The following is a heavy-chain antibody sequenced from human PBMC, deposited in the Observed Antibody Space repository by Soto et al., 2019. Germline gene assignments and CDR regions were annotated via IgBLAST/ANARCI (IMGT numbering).Heavy chain of an antibody. CDR3: AGTTSHQWYYMDV. CDR1: GDSVSSNSAA. J-gene: IGHJ6*03. CDR2: TCYRSRWYN. D-gene: IGHD1-7*01. Sequence: QTLSLTCAISGDSVSSNSAAWNWIRLSPSRGLEWLARTCYRSRWYNDYAVSVRSRITVNPDTSKNQFSLQLTSVTPEDTAVYYCAGTTSHQWYYMDVWGKGTTVTVSS. V-gene: IGHV6-1*01.